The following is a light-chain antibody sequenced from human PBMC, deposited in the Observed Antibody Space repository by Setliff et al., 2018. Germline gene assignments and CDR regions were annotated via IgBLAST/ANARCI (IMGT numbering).Light chain of an antibody. J-gene: IGLJ1*01. CDR1: SSDVGGYNY. CDR3: SSYTTSSPIYV. V-gene: IGLV2-14*01. CDR2: DVS. Sequence: QSALTQPASVSGSPGQSITISCTGTSSDVGGYNYVSWYQQHPGKAPKLMIYDVSKWPSGVSNRFSGSKSGNTASLTISGLQAEDEADYYCSSYTTSSPIYVFGTGTKVTVL.